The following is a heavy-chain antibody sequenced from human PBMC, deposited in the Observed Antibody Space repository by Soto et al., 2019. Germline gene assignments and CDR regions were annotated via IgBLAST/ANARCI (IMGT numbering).Heavy chain of an antibody. D-gene: IGHD3-10*01. CDR1: GGSISSYY. Sequence: PSETLSLTCTVSGGSISSYYWSWIRQPPGKGLEWIGYIYYSGSTNYNPSLKSRVTISVDTSKNQFSLKLSSVTAADTAVYYCARLKFGEFVYYFDYWGQGTLVTVSS. J-gene: IGHJ4*02. CDR2: IYYSGST. CDR3: ARLKFGEFVYYFDY. V-gene: IGHV4-59*08.